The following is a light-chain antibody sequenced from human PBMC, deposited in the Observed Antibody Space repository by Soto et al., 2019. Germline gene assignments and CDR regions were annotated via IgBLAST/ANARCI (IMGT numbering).Light chain of an antibody. V-gene: IGLV2-8*01. J-gene: IGLJ2*01. CDR2: EVS. CDR3: SSYGGRNNLL. CDR1: SSDVGGYNY. Sequence: QPALTQPPSASGSPGQSVTISCTGTSSDVGGYNYVSWYQQHPGKAPKVMIYEVSKRPSGVPDRFSGSKSGNTASLTVSGLQAEDEADYYCSSYGGRNNLLFGGGTKLTVL.